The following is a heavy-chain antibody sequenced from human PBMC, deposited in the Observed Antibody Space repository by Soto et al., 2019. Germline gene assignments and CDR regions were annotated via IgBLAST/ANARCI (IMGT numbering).Heavy chain of an antibody. J-gene: IGHJ4*02. D-gene: IGHD5-12*01. Sequence: QVQLVQSGAEVKKPGASVKVSCKASGYTFTSYGISWVRQAPGQGLEWMGWISAYNGNTDYAQKLQGRVTMNTDTSTSKTYMELRNMRSDNTAVYYCAKDNGYESDYWGQGTLVTVSS. CDR2: ISAYNGNT. CDR3: AKDNGYESDY. V-gene: IGHV1-18*01. CDR1: GYTFTSYG.